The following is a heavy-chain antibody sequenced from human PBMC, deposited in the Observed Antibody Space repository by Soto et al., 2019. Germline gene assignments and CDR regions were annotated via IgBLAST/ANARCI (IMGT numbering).Heavy chain of an antibody. J-gene: IGHJ4*02. CDR3: ARGPLVVLNYFQS. CDR2: IFPLTDIP. CDR1: GGTFRNYP. Sequence: QVQLVQSGPEVKKPGSSVKVSCKASGGTFRNYPINWVRQAPGQGLEWMGSIFPLTDIPDYAQNFQARPTISADRSTSTAYMELHSLASDDTAMYFCARGPLVVLNYFQSWGQGTLVTVSS. V-gene: IGHV1-69*02.